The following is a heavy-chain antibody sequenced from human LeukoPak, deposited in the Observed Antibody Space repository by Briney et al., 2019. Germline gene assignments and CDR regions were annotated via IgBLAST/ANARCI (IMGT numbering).Heavy chain of an antibody. J-gene: IGHJ4*02. V-gene: IGHV4-59*08. D-gene: IGHD6-13*01. CDR1: GGSISSYY. CDR3: ARQTIGSSWYYFDY. Sequence: SETLSLTCTVSGGSISSYYWSWIRQPPGKGLEWIGYIYYSGSTNYNPSLKSRVTISVDTSKNQFSLKLSSVTAADTAVYYCARQTIGSSWYYFDYWGQGTLVTVSS. CDR2: IYYSGST.